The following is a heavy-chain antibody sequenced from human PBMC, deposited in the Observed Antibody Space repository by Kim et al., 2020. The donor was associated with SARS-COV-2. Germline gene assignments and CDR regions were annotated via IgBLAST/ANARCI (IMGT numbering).Heavy chain of an antibody. Sequence: GNGNTKYSQKFQGRVTLTRDTSASTAYMELSSLRSEDSAVYYCLGGYYFDYWGQGTLITVSS. CDR3: LGGYYFDY. D-gene: IGHD2-15*01. CDR2: GNGNT. V-gene: IGHV1-3*01. J-gene: IGHJ4*02.